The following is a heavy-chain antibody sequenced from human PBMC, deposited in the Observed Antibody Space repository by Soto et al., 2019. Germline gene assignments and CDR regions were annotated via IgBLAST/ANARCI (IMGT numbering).Heavy chain of an antibody. CDR1: GFRFSDFA. CDR2: ITGTASST. V-gene: IGHV3-23*01. D-gene: IGHD5-12*01. CDR3: AKGAEGYVVSALDS. Sequence: GGSLRLSCAASGFRFSDFAMTWVRQAPGRGLEWVSAITGTASSTYYADSVKGRFTISRDNSKNTLYLQINSLRAEDTAIYYCAKGAEGYVVSALDSWGQGTLVTVSS. J-gene: IGHJ4*02.